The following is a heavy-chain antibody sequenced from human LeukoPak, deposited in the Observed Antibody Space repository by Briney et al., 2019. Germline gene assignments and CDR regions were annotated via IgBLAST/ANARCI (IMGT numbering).Heavy chain of an antibody. V-gene: IGHV1-69*02. D-gene: IGHD2-2*01. Sequence: GASVSVSCKASGGSFSTYPITWVRQAPGHGLEWMGRFVPGVGISTYAQKFKGRVTFTADASTTTSFMEVASLNSDDTAVYYCARGQSSANDRKGRTGLDSWGQGTLVTVSS. CDR2: FVPGVGIS. CDR3: ARGQSSANDRKGRTGLDS. J-gene: IGHJ4*02. CDR1: GGSFSTYP.